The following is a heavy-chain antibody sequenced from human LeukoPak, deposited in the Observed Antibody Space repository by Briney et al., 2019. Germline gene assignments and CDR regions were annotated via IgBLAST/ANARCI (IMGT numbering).Heavy chain of an antibody. CDR2: IMQDGSEK. D-gene: IGHD6-19*01. CDR3: ASQQWLVPPFDY. Sequence: GGSLRLSCAASGFTFSSYWMSWVRQAPGKGLEWVANIMQDGSEKYYVDSVKGRFTISRDNAKNSLYLQMNSLRAEDTAVYYCASQQWLVPPFDYWGQGTLVTVSS. V-gene: IGHV3-7*01. CDR1: GFTFSSYW. J-gene: IGHJ4*02.